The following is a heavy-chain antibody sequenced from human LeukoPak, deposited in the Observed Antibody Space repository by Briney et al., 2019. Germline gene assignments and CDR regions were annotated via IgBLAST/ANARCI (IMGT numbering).Heavy chain of an antibody. Sequence: SETLSLTCTVSGDSISGYYWGWIRQPPGKGLEWIGSIYYSGSTYYNPSLKSRVTISVDTSKNQFSLKLSSVTAADTAVYYCASGIGWYNWGQGTLVTVSS. CDR1: GDSISGYY. J-gene: IGHJ4*02. CDR3: ASGIGWYN. D-gene: IGHD6-19*01. CDR2: IYYSGST. V-gene: IGHV4-39*07.